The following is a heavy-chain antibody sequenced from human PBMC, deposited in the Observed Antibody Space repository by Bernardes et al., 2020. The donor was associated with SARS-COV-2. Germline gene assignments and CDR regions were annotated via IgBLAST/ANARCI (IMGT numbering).Heavy chain of an antibody. V-gene: IGHV1-2*04. CDR2: INPNSGGT. J-gene: IGHJ5*02. CDR3: ARGSPRRSYDFWSGYYAAANWFDP. Sequence: ASVKVSCKASGYTFTGYYMHWVRQSPGQGLEWMGWINPNSGGTNYAPKFPGWVTMTRDTSISTAYMELSRLRSDDTAVYYCARGSPRRSYDFWSGYYAAANWFDPWGQGTLVTVSS. D-gene: IGHD3-3*01. CDR1: GYTFTGYY.